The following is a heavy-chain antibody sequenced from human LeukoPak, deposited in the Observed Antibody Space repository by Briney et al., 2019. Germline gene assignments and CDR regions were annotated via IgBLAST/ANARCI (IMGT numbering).Heavy chain of an antibody. CDR1: GYTFTGYY. V-gene: IGHV1-2*02. Sequence: ASVKVSCKASGYTFTGYYMHWVRQAPGQGLEWMGWINPNSGGTNYAQKFQGRVTMTRDTSISTAYVELSRLRSDDTAVYYCARDRSGDDDFWSGYYTNYFDPWGQGTLVTVSS. D-gene: IGHD3-3*01. J-gene: IGHJ5*02. CDR3: ARDRSGDDDFWSGYYTNYFDP. CDR2: INPNSGGT.